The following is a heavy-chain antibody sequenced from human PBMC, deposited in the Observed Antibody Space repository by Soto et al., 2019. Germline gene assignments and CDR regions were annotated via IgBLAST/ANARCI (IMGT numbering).Heavy chain of an antibody. D-gene: IGHD3-10*01. CDR1: GFNFNKFG. V-gene: IGHV3-33*01. CDR2: IWYDGSNK. CDR3: AREFPYYYGSGSFITPDV. Sequence: QPGGSLRLSCAASGFNFNKFGMIWVRQAPDKGLEWLAVIWYDGSNKYYADSVKGRFTISRDNSKNTLYLQMNSLRAEDTAVYYCAREFPYYYGSGSFITPDVWGQGTTVTVSS. J-gene: IGHJ6*02.